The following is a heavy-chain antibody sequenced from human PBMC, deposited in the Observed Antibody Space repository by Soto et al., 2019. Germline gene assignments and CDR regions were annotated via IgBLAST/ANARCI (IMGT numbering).Heavy chain of an antibody. CDR2: IIPIFGTA. Sequence: GASVKVSCKASGYTFTGYYMHWVRQAPGQGLEWMGGIIPIFGTANYAQKFQGRVTITADESTSTAYMELSSLRSEDTAVYYCARQRYYDSSGFPYFDYWGQGTLVTVSS. CDR3: ARQRYYDSSGFPYFDY. CDR1: GYTFTGYY. D-gene: IGHD3-22*01. J-gene: IGHJ4*02. V-gene: IGHV1-69*13.